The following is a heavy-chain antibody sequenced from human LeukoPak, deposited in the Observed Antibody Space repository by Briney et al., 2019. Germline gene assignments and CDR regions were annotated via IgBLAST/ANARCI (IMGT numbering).Heavy chain of an antibody. D-gene: IGHD2-21*01. Sequence: GASVKVSCKASGYTFTGYYMHWVRQAPGQGLEWMGWINPNSGGTNYAQEFQGRVTMTRDTSISTAYMELSRLRSDDTAVYYCARAYCGGDCSFDYWGQGTLVTVSS. CDR3: ARAYCGGDCSFDY. V-gene: IGHV1-2*02. CDR1: GYTFTGYY. CDR2: INPNSGGT. J-gene: IGHJ4*02.